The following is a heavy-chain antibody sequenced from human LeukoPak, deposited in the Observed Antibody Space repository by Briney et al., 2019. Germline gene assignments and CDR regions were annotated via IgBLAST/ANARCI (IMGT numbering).Heavy chain of an antibody. J-gene: IGHJ1*01. D-gene: IGHD4-17*01. Sequence: GGSLRLSCAASGFTFSNYNMNWVRQAPGEGLEGVSYISSSSTIIYYADSVKGRFTISRDNSKNTLYLQMNGLRDEDTAVYYCAKVLRPDTVTTYEYFQHWGQGTLVTVSS. CDR2: ISSSSTII. V-gene: IGHV3-48*02. CDR1: GFTFSNYN. CDR3: AKVLRPDTVTTYEYFQH.